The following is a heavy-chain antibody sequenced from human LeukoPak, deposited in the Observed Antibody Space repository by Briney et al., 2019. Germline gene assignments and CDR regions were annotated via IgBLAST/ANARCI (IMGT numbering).Heavy chain of an antibody. D-gene: IGHD6-19*01. CDR3: AKDLIAVAGSFSPDDY. Sequence: GGSLRLSCAASGFTFSSYAMSWVRQAPGKGLEWLSAISGSGGSTYYADSVKGRFTISRDNSKNTLYLQMNSLRAEDTAVYYCAKDLIAVAGSFSPDDYWGQGTLVTVSS. CDR1: GFTFSSYA. J-gene: IGHJ4*02. CDR2: ISGSGGST. V-gene: IGHV3-23*01.